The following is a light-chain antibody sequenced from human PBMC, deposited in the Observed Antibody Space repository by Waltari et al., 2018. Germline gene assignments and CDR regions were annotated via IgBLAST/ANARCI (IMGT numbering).Light chain of an antibody. Sequence: QSALTQPASVSGSLGQSITISCSATSSDLWCSSYVSWYRQSPGKVPTLIIYDINKRPSEVSDRFSGSRSGNTATLTISGLQAEDEAHYFCSSHSRTITLIFGGGTKLTVL. CDR3: SSHSRTITLI. V-gene: IGLV2-14*03. CDR2: DIN. J-gene: IGLJ2*01. CDR1: SSDLWCSSY.